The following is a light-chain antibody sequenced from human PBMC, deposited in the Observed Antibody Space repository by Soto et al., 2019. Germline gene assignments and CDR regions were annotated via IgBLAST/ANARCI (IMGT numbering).Light chain of an antibody. J-gene: IGLJ7*01. CDR3: QSYDSSLSGAV. CDR2: GNS. CDR1: SSNIGAGYD. V-gene: IGLV1-40*01. Sequence: QSVLTQPPSVSGAPGQRVNISCTGSSSNIGAGYDVHWYQQLPGTAPKLLIYGNSNRPSGVPDRFSGSKSGTSASLAITGLQADDEADYYCQSYDSSLSGAVFGGGTQLTVL.